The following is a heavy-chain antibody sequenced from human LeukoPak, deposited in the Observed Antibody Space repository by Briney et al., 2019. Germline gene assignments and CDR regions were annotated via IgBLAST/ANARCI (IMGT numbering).Heavy chain of an antibody. CDR3: AKLGTSGSYSFDY. V-gene: IGHV3-33*06. CDR1: GFTFSSYG. Sequence: GGSLRLSCAASGFTFSSYGMHWDRQAPGMGLEWVAVIWYDGSNKYYADSVKGRFTISRDNSKNTLYLQMNSLRAEDTAVYYCAKLGTSGSYSFDYWGQGTLVTVSS. J-gene: IGHJ4*02. CDR2: IWYDGSNK. D-gene: IGHD1-26*01.